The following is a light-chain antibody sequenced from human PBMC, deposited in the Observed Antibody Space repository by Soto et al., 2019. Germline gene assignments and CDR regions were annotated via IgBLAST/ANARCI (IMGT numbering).Light chain of an antibody. CDR3: RSSTYRSTLV. CDR1: SYDVGGYNY. CDR2: EVT. J-gene: IGLJ3*02. V-gene: IGLV2-14*01. Sequence: QSALTQPASVSGSPGQSITISCTGTSYDVGGYNYVSWYQQHPGTAPKLMIYEVTNRPSGVSNRFSGSKSGNTASLTISGLQAEDEADYFCRSSTYRSTLVFGGGTKLTVL.